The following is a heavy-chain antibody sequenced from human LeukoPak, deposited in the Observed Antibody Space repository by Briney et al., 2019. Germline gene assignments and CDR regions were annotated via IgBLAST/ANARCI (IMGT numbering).Heavy chain of an antibody. V-gene: IGHV3-30*04. J-gene: IGHJ6*03. D-gene: IGHD6-19*01. CDR3: ASGAAVAGTSHYYYMDV. CDR2: ISFDGSNK. CDR1: GFTFLNYA. Sequence: GGSLRLSCAASGFTFLNYAMHWVRQAPGKGLEWVAVISFDGSNKYYADSVRGRFTISRDNSKNTLYLQMNSLRAEDTAVYYCASGAAVAGTSHYYYMDVWGKGTTVTVSS.